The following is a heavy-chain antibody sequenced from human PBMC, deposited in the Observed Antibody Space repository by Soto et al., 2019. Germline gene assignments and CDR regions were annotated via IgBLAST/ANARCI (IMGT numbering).Heavy chain of an antibody. V-gene: IGHV1-69*06. D-gene: IGHD4-17*01. CDR2: IIPSYDRT. Sequence: QVLLLQSGSEVKKPGSSVKVSCKASGDAFQSYAIHWVRQAPGQGLEYMGRIIPSYDRTKYAQKLQGRLTVTADMYTGTVYMELSSLISEDTAVYYCGRNPTNAYGDDTFDYWGQGTKVIVSS. CDR1: GDAFQSYA. J-gene: IGHJ4*02. CDR3: GRNPTNAYGDDTFDY.